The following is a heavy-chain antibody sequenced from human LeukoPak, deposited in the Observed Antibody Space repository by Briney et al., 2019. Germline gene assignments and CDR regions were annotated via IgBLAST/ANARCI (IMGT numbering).Heavy chain of an antibody. CDR1: GFTFSSYE. V-gene: IGHV3-48*03. CDR2: ISSSGSTI. CDR3: ARKTYYYDSSGYSNDAFDI. D-gene: IGHD3-22*01. J-gene: IGHJ3*02. Sequence: GGSLRLSCAASGFTFSSYEMNWVRQAPEKGLEWVSYISSSGSTIYHADSVEGRFTISRDNAKNSLYLQMNSLRAEDTAVYYCARKTYYYDSSGYSNDAFDIWGQGTMVTVSS.